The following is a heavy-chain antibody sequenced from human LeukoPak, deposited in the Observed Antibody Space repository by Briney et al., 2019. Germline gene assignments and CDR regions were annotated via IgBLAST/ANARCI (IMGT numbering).Heavy chain of an antibody. V-gene: IGHV3-30-3*01. CDR3: TTAVHYSAFDY. J-gene: IGHJ4*02. Sequence: PGGSLRLSCAASGFTFSSYAMHWVRQAPGKGLEWVAVISYDGSNKYYADSVKGRFTISRDNSKNTLYLQMNSLRTEDTAVYYCTTAVHYSAFDYWGQGTLVTVSS. CDR2: ISYDGSNK. CDR1: GFTFSSYA. D-gene: IGHD2-15*01.